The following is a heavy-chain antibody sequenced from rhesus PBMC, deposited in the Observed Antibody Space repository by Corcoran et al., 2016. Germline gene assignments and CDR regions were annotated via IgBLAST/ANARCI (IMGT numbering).Heavy chain of an antibody. CDR3: ASRSGSYYYLDY. V-gene: IGHV4-76*01. Sequence: QVQLQESGPGVVKPSETLSLTCAVSGGSISSGYDWSWIRQPPGKGLDWIGYIYGSSGSTYYNPSLKSRVTISTDTSKNQFSLKLSSVTAADTAVYYCASRSGSYYYLDYWGQGVLVTVSS. CDR2: IYGSSGST. CDR1: GGSISSGYD. D-gene: IGHD3-16*01. J-gene: IGHJ4*01.